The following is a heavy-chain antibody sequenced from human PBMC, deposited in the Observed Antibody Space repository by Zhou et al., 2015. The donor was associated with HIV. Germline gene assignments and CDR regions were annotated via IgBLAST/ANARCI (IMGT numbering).Heavy chain of an antibody. D-gene: IGHD5-12*01. CDR3: ATVPRGGSTYYFDS. CDR1: GGTFSSYS. Sequence: QVQLLQSGAELKKPGSSVKVSCTASGGTFSSYSISWVRQAPGQGLEWLGGIVPVFGTTNYAEKFQARATITADESTSTAYMELSNLRSEDTAIYYCATVPRGGSTYYFDSVGQGLRGPPSP. J-gene: IGHJ4*02. CDR2: IVPVFGTT. V-gene: IGHV1-69*01.